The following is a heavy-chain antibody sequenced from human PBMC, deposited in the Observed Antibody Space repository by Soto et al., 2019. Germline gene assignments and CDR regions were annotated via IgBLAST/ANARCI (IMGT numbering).Heavy chain of an antibody. D-gene: IGHD2-8*01. J-gene: IGHJ3*02. Sequence: ASVKVSCKASGYTFTSYAMHWVRQAPGQRLEWVGWINAGNGNTKYSQKFQGRVTITRDTSASTAYMELSSLRSEDTAVYYCARGDCTNGVCYRDDDAFDIWGQGTMVTVSS. CDR2: INAGNGNT. V-gene: IGHV1-3*01. CDR1: GYTFTSYA. CDR3: ARGDCTNGVCYRDDDAFDI.